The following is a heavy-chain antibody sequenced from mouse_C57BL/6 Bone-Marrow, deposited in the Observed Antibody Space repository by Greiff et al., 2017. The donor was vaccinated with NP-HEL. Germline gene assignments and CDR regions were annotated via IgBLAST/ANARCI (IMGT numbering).Heavy chain of an antibody. CDR3: ARPIYYYGSSPYYYAMDY. CDR2: IYPRDGST. V-gene: IGHV1-85*01. Sequence: QVQLQQSGPELVKPGASVKLSCKASGYTFTSYDINWVKQRPGQGLEWIGWIYPRDGSTKYNEKFKGKATLTVDTSSSTAYMELHSLTSEDSAVYFCARPIYYYGSSPYYYAMDYWGQGTSVTVSS. D-gene: IGHD1-1*01. CDR1: GYTFTSYD. J-gene: IGHJ4*01.